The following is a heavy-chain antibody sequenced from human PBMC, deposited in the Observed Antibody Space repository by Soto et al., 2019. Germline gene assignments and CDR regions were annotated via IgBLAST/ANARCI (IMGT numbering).Heavy chain of an antibody. J-gene: IGHJ4*01. V-gene: IGHV1-8*01. CDR3: ARHFYGDHGIVDY. CDR2: MNPKSGHT. D-gene: IGHD4-17*01. Sequence: QVQLVQSGAEVKKPGASVKVSCKASGYSFSDYSINWVRQAPGQGLEWMGWMNPKSGHTAHAQKIQGRVTLTRDTSINTVYMELRSLRSDDTAVYFCARHFYGDHGIVDYWGQGTLVTVSS. CDR1: GYSFSDYS.